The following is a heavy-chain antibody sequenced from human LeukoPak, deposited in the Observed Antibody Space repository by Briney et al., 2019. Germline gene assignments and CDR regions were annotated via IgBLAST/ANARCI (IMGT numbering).Heavy chain of an antibody. CDR1: GFTFSSYS. J-gene: IGHJ4*02. CDR2: ISSSSSYI. D-gene: IGHD6-6*01. CDR3: ASAYSSSSYYFDY. Sequence: GGSLRLSCAAYGFTFSSYSMNWDRQAPGKGLEWVSSISSSSSYIYYADSVKGRFTISRDNAKNSLYLQMNSLRAEDTAVYYCASAYSSSSYYFDYWGQGTLVTVSS. V-gene: IGHV3-21*01.